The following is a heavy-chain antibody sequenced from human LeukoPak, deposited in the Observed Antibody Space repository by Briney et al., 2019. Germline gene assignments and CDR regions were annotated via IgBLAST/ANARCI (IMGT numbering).Heavy chain of an antibody. J-gene: IGHJ4*02. CDR1: GGSISSGSYY. V-gene: IGHV4-61*02. Sequence: SETLSLTCTVSGGSISSGSYYWSWIRQPAGKGLEWIGRIYTSGSTNYNPSLKSRVTISVDTSKNPFSLKLSSVTAADTAVYYCASSRYCSSTSCYARDDYWCQGTLVTVSS. CDR2: IYTSGST. CDR3: ASSRYCSSTSCYARDDY. D-gene: IGHD2-2*01.